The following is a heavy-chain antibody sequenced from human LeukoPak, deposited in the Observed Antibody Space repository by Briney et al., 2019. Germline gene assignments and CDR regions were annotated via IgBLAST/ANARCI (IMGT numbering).Heavy chain of an antibody. D-gene: IGHD6-13*01. V-gene: IGHV1-46*01. CDR2: INPSGGST. CDR1: GYTFTRYY. CDR3: AREAAGGTTSFDY. Sequence: ASVKVSCKASGYTFTRYYMHWVRQAPGQGLEWMGIINPSGGSTSYAQKFQGRVTMTRDKSTSKVYMELCSLSSEDTAVHYCAREAAGGTTSFDYWGQGTLVTVSS. J-gene: IGHJ4*02.